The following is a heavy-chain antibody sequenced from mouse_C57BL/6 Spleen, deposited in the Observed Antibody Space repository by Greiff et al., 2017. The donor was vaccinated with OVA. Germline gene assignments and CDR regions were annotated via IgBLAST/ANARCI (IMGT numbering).Heavy chain of an antibody. V-gene: IGHV1-42*01. D-gene: IGHD1-1*01. Sequence: EVQLQQSGPELVKPGASVKISCKASGYSFTGYYMNWVKQSPEKSLEWIGEINPSTGGTTYNQTFKAKATLTVDKSSSTAYMQLKSLTSEDSAVYYCATGPYGSSHWYFDVWGTGTTVTVSS. CDR3: ATGPYGSSHWYFDV. CDR1: GYSFTGYY. CDR2: INPSTGGT. J-gene: IGHJ1*03.